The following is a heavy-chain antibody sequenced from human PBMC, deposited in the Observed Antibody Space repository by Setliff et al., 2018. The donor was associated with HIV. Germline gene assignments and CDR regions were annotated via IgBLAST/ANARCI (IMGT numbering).Heavy chain of an antibody. V-gene: IGHV4-59*01. J-gene: IGHJ3*02. CDR1: GGSISSYF. Sequence: SETLSLTCTVSGGSISSYFWSWIRQPPGKGLEWIGYMSYSGSTYYNPSLKSRIIMSVDTSKNQFSLKLSSVTAADTALYYCARSDSYCAGDCYGVDGVDAFDIWG. CDR2: MSYSGST. D-gene: IGHD2-21*02. CDR3: ARSDSYCAGDCYGVDGVDAFDI.